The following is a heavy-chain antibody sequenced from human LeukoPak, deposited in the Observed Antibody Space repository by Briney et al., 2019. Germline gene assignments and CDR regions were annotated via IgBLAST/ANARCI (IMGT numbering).Heavy chain of an antibody. CDR2: IYSGGST. CDR3: ARGEYYYDSSGYYSGPVLDY. Sequence: GGPLRLSCAASGFTVSSNYMSWVRQAPGKGLEWVSVIYSGGSTYYADSVKGRFTISRDSSKNTLYLQMNSLRAEDTAVYYCARGEYYYDSSGYYSGPVLDYWGQGTLVTVSS. D-gene: IGHD3-22*01. CDR1: GFTVSSNY. V-gene: IGHV3-53*01. J-gene: IGHJ4*02.